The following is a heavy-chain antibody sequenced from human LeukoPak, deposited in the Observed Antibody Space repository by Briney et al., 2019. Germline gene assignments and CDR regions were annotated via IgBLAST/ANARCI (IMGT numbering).Heavy chain of an antibody. CDR2: ISSNGGTT. Sequence: GGSLRHSCSASGFTFSSYGMYWVRQPPGKGLEYVSVISSNGGTTYTADSVRGRFTISRDNSKNTIYLQMNSLRAEDTAVYYCAGISYSGTWPVGYWGQGTLVTVTA. J-gene: IGHJ4*02. D-gene: IGHD5-12*01. CDR1: GFTFSSYG. CDR3: AGISYSGTWPVGY. V-gene: IGHV3-64*04.